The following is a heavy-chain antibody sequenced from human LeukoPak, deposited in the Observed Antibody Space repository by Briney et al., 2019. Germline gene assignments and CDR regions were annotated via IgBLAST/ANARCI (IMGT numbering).Heavy chain of an antibody. J-gene: IGHJ6*02. Sequence: GGSLRLSCAASGFTFSSYAMSWVHQAPGKGLEWVSAISGSGGSTYYADSVKGRFTISRDNSKNTLYLQMNSLRAEDTAVYYCAKVVDSWSGYSDYYYGMDVWGQGTTVTVSS. V-gene: IGHV3-23*01. CDR3: AKVVDSWSGYSDYYYGMDV. CDR1: GFTFSSYA. D-gene: IGHD3-3*01. CDR2: ISGSGGST.